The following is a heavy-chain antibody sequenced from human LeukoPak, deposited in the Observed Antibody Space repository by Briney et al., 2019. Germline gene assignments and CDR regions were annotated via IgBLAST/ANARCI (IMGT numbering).Heavy chain of an antibody. Sequence: PGRSLRLSCAASGFTFSSYAMSWVRQAPGKGLEWVVVISYDGSKKYYADSVKGRFTISRDNSRNTLYLQMNSLRPEDTAMYYCAREVGFFDSWGQGTLVTASS. CDR3: AREVGFFDS. D-gene: IGHD1-26*01. J-gene: IGHJ4*02. V-gene: IGHV3-30-3*01. CDR2: ISYDGSKK. CDR1: GFTFSSYA.